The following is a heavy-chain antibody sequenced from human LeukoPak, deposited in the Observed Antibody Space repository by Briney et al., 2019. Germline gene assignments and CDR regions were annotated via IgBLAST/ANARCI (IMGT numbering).Heavy chain of an antibody. V-gene: IGHV3-11*01. J-gene: IGHJ4*02. D-gene: IGHD6-6*01. CDR1: GFTFSDYY. CDR3: ASSAARGGIFDY. CDR2: ISSSGSTI. Sequence: GGSLRLSCAASGFTFSDYYMSWIRQAPGKGPEWVSYISSSGSTIYYADSVKGRFTISRDNAKNSLYLQMNSLRAEDTAVYYCASSAARGGIFDYWGQGTLVTVSS.